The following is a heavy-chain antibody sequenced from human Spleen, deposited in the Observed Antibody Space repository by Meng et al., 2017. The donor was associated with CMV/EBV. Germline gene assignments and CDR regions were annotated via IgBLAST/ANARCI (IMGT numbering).Heavy chain of an antibody. CDR1: TFTSYG. CDR2: ISGYNGQI. CDR3: ARGGFGGYDFGDYGNFFDP. Sequence: TFTSYGISWGRQAPGQGIEWIGWISGYNGQITYAQSLEDRVTMVTDTFTNTASMELRSLRSDDTAVYYCARGGFGGYDFGDYGNFFDPWGQGTLVTVSS. J-gene: IGHJ5*02. D-gene: IGHD4-17*01. V-gene: IGHV1-18*01.